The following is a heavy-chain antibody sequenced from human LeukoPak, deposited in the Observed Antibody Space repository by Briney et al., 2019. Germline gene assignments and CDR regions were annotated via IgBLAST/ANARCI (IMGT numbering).Heavy chain of an antibody. Sequence: GESLKISCKSSGYSFTSYWIGWVRQMPGNGLEWMGIIYPGDSDTRYSPSFQGQVTISADKSISTAYLQWSSLKASDTAMYYCARSVYGSGSRFDYWGQGTLVTVSS. CDR1: GYSFTSYW. V-gene: IGHV5-51*01. CDR3: ARSVYGSGSRFDY. D-gene: IGHD3-10*01. CDR2: IYPGDSDT. J-gene: IGHJ4*02.